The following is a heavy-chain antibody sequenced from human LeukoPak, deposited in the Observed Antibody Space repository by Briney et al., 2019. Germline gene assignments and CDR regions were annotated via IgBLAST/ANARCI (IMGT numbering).Heavy chain of an antibody. CDR1: GFTFSSYA. CDR2: ISGSGGMT. D-gene: IGHD4-17*01. CDR3: AKEQTTLTTLIDY. V-gene: IGHV3-23*01. Sequence: GGSLRPSCAASGFTFSSYAMTWVRQAPGKGLEWVSGISGSGGMTFYADSVKGRFTISRDNSKNTLYLQMNSLRAEDTAVYYCAKEQTTLTTLIDYWGQGTLVTVSS. J-gene: IGHJ4*02.